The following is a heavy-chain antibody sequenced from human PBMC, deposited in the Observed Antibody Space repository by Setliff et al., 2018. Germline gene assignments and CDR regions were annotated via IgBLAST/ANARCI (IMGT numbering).Heavy chain of an antibody. CDR1: GGSISSRNYY. V-gene: IGHV4-39*01. CDR2: VYYSWST. CDR3: ASLRSDYCTSAGCYGYYFDY. D-gene: IGHD2-2*01. J-gene: IGHJ4*02. Sequence: PSETLSLTCSVSGGSISSRNYYWGWIRQPPGKGLELIGTVYYSWSTYYLPSLKSRVTISVDMSKNQFSLDLTSVTAAETALYYCASLRSDYCTSAGCYGYYFDYWGQGTLVTVSS.